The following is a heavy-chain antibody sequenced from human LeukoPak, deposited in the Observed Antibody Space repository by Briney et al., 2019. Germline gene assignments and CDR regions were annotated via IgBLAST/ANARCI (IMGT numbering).Heavy chain of an antibody. V-gene: IGHV1-2*02. CDR1: GYTFTGHY. J-gene: IGHJ4*02. CDR2: INPNSGGT. D-gene: IGHD3-22*01. CDR3: ASGSSYDSSGRGFDY. Sequence: ASVKVSCKASGYTFTGHYMHWVRQAPGQGLEWMGWINPNSGGTNYAQKFQGRVTMTRDTSISTAYMELSRLRFDDTAVYYCASGSSYDSSGRGFDYWGQGTLVTVSS.